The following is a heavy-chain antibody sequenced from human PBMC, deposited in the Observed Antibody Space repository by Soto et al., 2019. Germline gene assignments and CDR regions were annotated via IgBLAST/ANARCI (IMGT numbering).Heavy chain of an antibody. CDR2: ISASGAST. Sequence: EVQLLESGGGLVQPGGSLRLSCAASGFTFSSYAMTWVRQAPGRGLEWVSAISASGASTYYADSMKGRFPISRDNSKNTLNLTATSPRAEHTAVYYCAKDPTRPIDYWGQGTLVTVPS. CDR1: GFTFSSYA. J-gene: IGHJ4*02. CDR3: AKDPTRPIDY. V-gene: IGHV3-23*01.